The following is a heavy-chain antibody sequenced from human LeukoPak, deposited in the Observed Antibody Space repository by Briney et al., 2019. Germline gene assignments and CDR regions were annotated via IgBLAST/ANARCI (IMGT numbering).Heavy chain of an antibody. V-gene: IGHV1-18*01. Sequence: GASVKVSCRASGYTFTSYGISWVRQAPGQGLEWMGWISAYNGNTNYAQKLQGRVTMTADTSTSTAYMELRSLRSDDTAVYYCARVVLRTTMIVDMMGDAFDIWGQGTMVTVSS. J-gene: IGHJ3*02. CDR1: GYTFTSYG. D-gene: IGHD3-22*01. CDR2: ISAYNGNT. CDR3: ARVVLRTTMIVDMMGDAFDI.